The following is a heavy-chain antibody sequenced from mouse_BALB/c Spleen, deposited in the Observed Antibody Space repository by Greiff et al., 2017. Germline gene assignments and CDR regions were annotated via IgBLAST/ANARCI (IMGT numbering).Heavy chain of an antibody. CDR3: ARGAREYAMDY. CDR2: ILPGSGST. J-gene: IGHJ4*01. CDR1: GYTFSSYW. V-gene: IGHV1-9*01. Sequence: VKLQESGAELMKPGASVKISCKATGYTFSSYWIEWVKQRPGHGLEWIGEILPGSGSTNYNEKFKGKATFTADTSSNTAYMQLSSLTSEDSAVYYCARGAREYAMDYWGQGTSVTVSS.